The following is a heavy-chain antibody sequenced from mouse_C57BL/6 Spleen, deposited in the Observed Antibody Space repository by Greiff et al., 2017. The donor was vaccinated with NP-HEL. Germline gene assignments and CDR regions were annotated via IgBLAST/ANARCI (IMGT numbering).Heavy chain of an antibody. V-gene: IGHV5-6*01. J-gene: IGHJ1*03. D-gene: IGHD4-1*01. CDR2: ISSGGSYT. Sequence: EVKLMESGGDLVKPGGSLKLSCAASGFTFSSYGMSWVRHTPDKRLELVATISSGGSYTYYPDRVKGRFTIYRDNAKNTLYLQMSSLKSEDTAMYYCARQGELGRVRYFDVWGTGTTVTVSS. CDR3: ARQGELGRVRYFDV. CDR1: GFTFSSYG.